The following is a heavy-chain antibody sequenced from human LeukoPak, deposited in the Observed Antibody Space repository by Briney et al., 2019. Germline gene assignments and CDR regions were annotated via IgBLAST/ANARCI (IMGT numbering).Heavy chain of an antibody. J-gene: IGHJ4*02. V-gene: IGHV3-30*02. CDR3: AKRMGYSSGWYEGGGYYFDY. CDR2: IRYDGSNK. D-gene: IGHD6-19*01. CDR1: GFTFSSYG. Sequence: GGSLRLSCAASGFTFSSYGMHWARQAPGKGLEWVAFIRYDGSNKYYADSVKGRFTISRDNSKNTLYLQMNSLRAEDTAVYYCAKRMGYSSGWYEGGGYYFDYWGQGTLVTVSS.